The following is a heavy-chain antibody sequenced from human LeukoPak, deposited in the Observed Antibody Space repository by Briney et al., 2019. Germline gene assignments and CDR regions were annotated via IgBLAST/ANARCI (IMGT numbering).Heavy chain of an antibody. D-gene: IGHD4-23*01. J-gene: IGHJ4*02. CDR1: ADVFTSYW. CDR3: ERPQRYGGTRFDY. Sequence: ESPLISSRGAADVFTSYWIGCWLRMPAKGLVERVIIFPGGGDTSYSPSFQGRVTISADKSMSTSFLQWISLMASDTAVYYCERPQRYGGTRFDYWGQGTLVTVSS. CDR2: IFPGGGDT. V-gene: IGHV5-51*01.